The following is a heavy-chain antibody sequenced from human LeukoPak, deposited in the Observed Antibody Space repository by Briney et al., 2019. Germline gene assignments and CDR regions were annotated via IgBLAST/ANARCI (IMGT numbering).Heavy chain of an antibody. J-gene: IGHJ4*02. V-gene: IGHV4-38-2*02. CDR1: GYSISSGYY. Sequence: SETLSLTCTVSGYSISSGYYWGWIRQPPGKGLEWIGHIYHSGSTYYNQSLKSRITISVDTSKNQFSLKLSSVTAADTAVYYCGSILDCVGGSCYLTHDYWGREPWSSSPQ. CDR3: GSILDCVGGSCYLTHDY. D-gene: IGHD2-15*01. CDR2: IYHSGST.